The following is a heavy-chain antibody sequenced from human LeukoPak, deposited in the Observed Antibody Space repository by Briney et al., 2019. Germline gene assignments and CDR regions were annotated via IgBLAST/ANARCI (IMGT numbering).Heavy chain of an antibody. CDR3: ARDDSAELRYFDWFLRHYFVY. V-gene: IGHV3-48*03. CDR2: ICSSGTTT. CDR1: GFTFSSYE. Sequence: GGSLRLSCAPSGFTFSSYEMNWVRQAPRTGLERVSYICSSGTTTYYADSVKGRFTISRDNAKNSLYLQMNSLRAEDTAVYYCARDDSAELRYFDWFLRHYFVYWGQGTLVTLSS. D-gene: IGHD3-9*01. J-gene: IGHJ4*02.